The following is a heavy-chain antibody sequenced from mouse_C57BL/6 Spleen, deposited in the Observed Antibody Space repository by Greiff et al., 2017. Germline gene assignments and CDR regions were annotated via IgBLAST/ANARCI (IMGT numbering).Heavy chain of an antibody. CDR2: IYPGGGYT. CDR1: GYTFTNYW. CDR3: ARRNYGYDNYFYY. J-gene: IGHJ2*01. V-gene: IGHV1-63*01. D-gene: IGHD2-2*01. Sequence: VQLQQSGAELVRPGTSVKMSCKASGYTFTNYWIGWAKQRPGHGLEWIGDIYPGGGYTNYNEKFKGKATLTADKSSSTAYMQFSSLTSEDSAIYYCARRNYGYDNYFYYWGQGTTLTVSS.